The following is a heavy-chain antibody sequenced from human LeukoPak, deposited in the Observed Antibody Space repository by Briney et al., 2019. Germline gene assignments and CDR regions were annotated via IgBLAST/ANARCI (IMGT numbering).Heavy chain of an antibody. Sequence: GGSLRLSCVGSGFTLSRSWMSWARQAPGKGLQWVANIKEDESEKDYVDSVKGRFTISRDNVRNSLDLQMNSLRVEDTAVYYCAAYRGAHHKTFDYWGQGTLVIVSS. CDR1: GFTLSRSW. D-gene: IGHD1-26*01. V-gene: IGHV3-7*03. J-gene: IGHJ4*02. CDR3: AAYRGAHHKTFDY. CDR2: IKEDESEK.